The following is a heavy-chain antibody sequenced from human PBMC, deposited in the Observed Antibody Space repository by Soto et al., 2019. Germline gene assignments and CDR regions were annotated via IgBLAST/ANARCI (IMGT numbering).Heavy chain of an antibody. D-gene: IGHD6-13*01. CDR1: GGTFSRNA. CDR3: ARDRTRVAAGYYYGMDV. CDR2: IIPIFGTA. Sequence: SVKVSCKASGGTFSRNAISWVRQAPGQGLEWMGGIIPIFGTANYAQKFQGRVTITADESTSTAYMELSSLRSEDTAVYYCARDRTRVAAGYYYGMDVWGQGTTVTV. V-gene: IGHV1-69*13. J-gene: IGHJ6*02.